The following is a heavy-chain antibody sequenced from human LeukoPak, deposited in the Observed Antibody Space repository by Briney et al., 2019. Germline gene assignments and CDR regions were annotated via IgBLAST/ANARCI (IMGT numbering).Heavy chain of an antibody. CDR2: ISWNSGSI. Sequence: GRSLRLSCAASGFTFDDYAMHWVRQAPGKGLEWVSGISWNSGSIGYADSVKGRFTISRDNAKNSLYLQTNSLRAEDMALYYCAKDMWVGATMNDFDIWGQGTMVTVSS. J-gene: IGHJ3*02. CDR1: GFTFDDYA. V-gene: IGHV3-9*03. D-gene: IGHD1-26*01. CDR3: AKDMWVGATMNDFDI.